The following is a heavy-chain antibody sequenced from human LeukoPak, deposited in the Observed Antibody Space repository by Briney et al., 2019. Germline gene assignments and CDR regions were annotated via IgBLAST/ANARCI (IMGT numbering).Heavy chain of an antibody. V-gene: IGHV3-48*03. CDR1: GFTFSSYE. J-gene: IGHJ4*02. D-gene: IGHD5-12*01. Sequence: PGGSLRLSCAASGFTFSSYEMNWVRQAPGKGLEWVSYISSSGSTIYYADSVKGRFTISRDNAKNSLYLQMNSLRAEDTAVYYCARDLSGYDIFDYWGQGTLVTVSS. CDR2: ISSSGSTI. CDR3: ARDLSGYDIFDY.